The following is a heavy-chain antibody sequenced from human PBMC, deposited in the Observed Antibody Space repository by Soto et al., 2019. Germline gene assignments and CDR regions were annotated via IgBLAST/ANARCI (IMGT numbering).Heavy chain of an antibody. CDR1: GDSISITSYY. CDR3: ASTKDETLYFDY. CDR2: IHYSGST. D-gene: IGHD2-15*01. V-gene: IGHV4-39*01. J-gene: IGHJ4*02. Sequence: QLQLQESGPGLVKPSETLSLTCTVYGDSISITSYYWGWDRQPPGKGLEWIGRIHYSGSTHYNPSLPSRVTISGDASKKQFSRKLRSVTAADTDVYYCASTKDETLYFDYWGQGTLVTVSS.